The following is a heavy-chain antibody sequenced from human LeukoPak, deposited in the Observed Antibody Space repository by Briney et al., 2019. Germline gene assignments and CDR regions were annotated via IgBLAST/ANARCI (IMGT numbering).Heavy chain of an antibody. J-gene: IGHJ4*02. Sequence: SETLSLTCAVSRGSISSSSYFWAWIRQPPGKGLEWIGSIYYSGNTYYNPSLKSRVTISVDTTKNQFSLKLSSVTAADTAVQYYARVAVLVWFGVVVSTPDYFFDCWGEGTLVTVSS. CDR1: RGSISSSSYF. D-gene: IGHD3-10*01. V-gene: IGHV4-39*07. CDR2: IYYSGNT. CDR3: ARVAVLVWFGVVVSTPDYFFDC.